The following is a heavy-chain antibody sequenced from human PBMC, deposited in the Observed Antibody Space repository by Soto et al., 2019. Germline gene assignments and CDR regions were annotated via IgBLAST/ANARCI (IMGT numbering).Heavy chain of an antibody. Sequence: QVQLVESGGGVVQPGKSLRLSCAASGFTFSSYSMNWVRQAPGRGLEWVAVISYDETKRYYGDSVKGRFSISRDTAKHTLYLQMKSLRAEETDVYYCARSIALSGLNYWGQGTRVTVSS. CDR3: ARSIALSGLNY. V-gene: IGHV3-30-3*01. J-gene: IGHJ4*02. CDR2: ISYDETKR. CDR1: GFTFSSYS. D-gene: IGHD6-19*01.